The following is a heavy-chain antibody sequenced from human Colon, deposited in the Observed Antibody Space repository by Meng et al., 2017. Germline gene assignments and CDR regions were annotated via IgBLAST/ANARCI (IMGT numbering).Heavy chain of an antibody. D-gene: IGHD6-19*01. CDR1: RGSPRSSND. J-gene: IGHJ4*02. Sequence: LLGPGPGLVGASGTSPLPCCWSRGSPRSSNDRSRVRQPPGKGVEWVGQIYLSGSPTYNPYLASRVTISVDKSKNQLSLRLTSVTAADTAIYYCARHGGWHFDYWGQGTLVTVSS. CDR3: ARHGGWHFDY. V-gene: IGHV4-4*02. CDR2: IYLSGSP.